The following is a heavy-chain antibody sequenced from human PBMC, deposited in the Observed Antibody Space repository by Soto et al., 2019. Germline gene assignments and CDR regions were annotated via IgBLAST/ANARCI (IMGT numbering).Heavy chain of an antibody. J-gene: IGHJ3*01. Sequence: QVQLVESGGGVVQPGKSVRLSCAASGFIFSNYAMHWVRQAPCKGLEWVADISHDGRNKYHADSVGGRFTISRDNSKNTLYLQMDSLTAEDTALYYCAKLPDTILGLSVAHDAFAFWGQGTTVTVSS. CDR2: ISHDGRNK. CDR1: GFIFSNYA. V-gene: IGHV3-30*18. D-gene: IGHD2-2*01. CDR3: AKLPDTILGLSVAHDAFAF.